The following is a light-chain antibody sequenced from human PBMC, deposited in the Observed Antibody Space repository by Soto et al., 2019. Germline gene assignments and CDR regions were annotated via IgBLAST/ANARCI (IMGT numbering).Light chain of an antibody. J-gene: IGKJ1*01. V-gene: IGKV1-5*01. CDR2: DVS. CDR3: QQYNSESWT. CDR1: QRMGSW. Sequence: DIQMTQSPSTLSASVGDSVTLTCRASQRMGSWLAWYQQRPGRAPKLLVYDVSTLKSGVPPRFSGSGSGTLFTLTINNLQPEDFATYYCQQYNSESWTFGQGARLEIK.